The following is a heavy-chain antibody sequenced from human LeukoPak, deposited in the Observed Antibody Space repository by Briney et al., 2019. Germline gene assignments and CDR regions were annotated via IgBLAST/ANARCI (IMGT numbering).Heavy chain of an antibody. CDR1: GGSFSGYC. CDR2: INHSGST. CDR3: ARGFLLTIAVAGIWFDP. V-gene: IGHV4-34*01. D-gene: IGHD6-19*01. J-gene: IGHJ5*02. Sequence: PSETLSLTCAVYGGSFSGYCWSWIRQPPGKGLEWIGEINHSGSTNYNPSLKSRVTISVDTSKNQFSLKLSSVTAADTAVYYCARGFLLTIAVAGIWFDPWGQGTLVTVSS.